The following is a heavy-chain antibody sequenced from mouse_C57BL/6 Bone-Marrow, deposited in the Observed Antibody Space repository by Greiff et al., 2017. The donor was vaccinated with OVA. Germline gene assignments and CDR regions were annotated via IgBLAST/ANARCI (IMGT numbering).Heavy chain of an antibody. V-gene: IGHV14-1*01. CDR2: IDPEDGDT. CDR3: TPLYWLRRRGNFDY. D-gene: IGHD2-2*01. J-gene: IGHJ2*01. Sequence: EVQLQQSGAELVRPGASVKLSCTASGFNIKDYYMHWVKQRPEQGLEWIGRIDPEDGDTEYAPKFQGKATMNADTSSNTAYLQLSSLTSEDTAVYYCTPLYWLRRRGNFDYWGQGTTLTVSS. CDR1: GFNIKDYY.